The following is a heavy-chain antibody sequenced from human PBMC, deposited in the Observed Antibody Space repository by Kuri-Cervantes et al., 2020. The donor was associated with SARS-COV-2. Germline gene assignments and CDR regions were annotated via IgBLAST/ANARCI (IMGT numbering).Heavy chain of an antibody. D-gene: IGHD3-22*01. J-gene: IGHJ4*02. CDR3: TTDSYYYDSSGYYSKLYDFDY. CDR1: GFTFSNAW. Sequence: LSLTCAASGFTFSNAWMSWVRQAPGRGLEWVGRIKSKTDGGTTDYAAPVKGRFTISRDDSKNTLYLQMNSLKTEGTAVYYCTTDSYYYDSSGYYSKLYDFDYWGQGTLVTVSS. CDR2: IKSKTDGGTT. V-gene: IGHV3-15*01.